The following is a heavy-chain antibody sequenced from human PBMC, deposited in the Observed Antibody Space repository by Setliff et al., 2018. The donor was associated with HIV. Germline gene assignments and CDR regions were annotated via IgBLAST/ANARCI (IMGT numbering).Heavy chain of an antibody. CDR3: ARVPPFSGSNFSWYFDL. CDR1: GGFISDHY. J-gene: IGHJ2*01. D-gene: IGHD1-26*01. CDR2: LYHTGSN. V-gene: IGHV4-59*11. Sequence: SETLSLTCTVSGGFISDHYWSWIRQPPGKGLEWLGSLYHTGSNNYNPSLKSRITVSVDRYKNQFSLKLTSVTAADTALYYCARVPPFSGSNFSWYFDLWGRGTLVTVSS.